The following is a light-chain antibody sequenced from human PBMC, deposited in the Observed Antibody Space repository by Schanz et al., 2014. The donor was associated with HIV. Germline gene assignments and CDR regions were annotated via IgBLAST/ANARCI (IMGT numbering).Light chain of an antibody. J-gene: IGLJ3*02. Sequence: QSVLTQPASVSGSPGQSVTISCTGTSSDVGGYNYVSWYQQHPGKAPKLMIYEGSKRPSGVSNRFSGSKSGNTASLTISGLQAEDEADYYCSSYAGTNKLWLFGGGTKLTVL. CDR2: EGS. V-gene: IGLV2-14*01. CDR1: SSDVGGYNY. CDR3: SSYAGTNKLWL.